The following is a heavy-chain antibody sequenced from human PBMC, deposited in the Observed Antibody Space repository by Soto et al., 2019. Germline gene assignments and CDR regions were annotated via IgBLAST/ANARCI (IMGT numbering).Heavy chain of an antibody. J-gene: IGHJ5*02. CDR1: GYTFTSYG. CDR3: ASIVGIAVAGNQNWFDP. CDR2: ISAYNGNT. V-gene: IGHV1-18*01. Sequence: QVQLVQSGAEVKKPGASVKVSCKASGYTFTSYGISWVRQTPGQGLEWMGWISAYNGNTNYAQKLQGRVTMTTDTSTSTAYMEVRSLRSDDTAVYYCASIVGIAVAGNQNWFDPWGQGTLVTVSS. D-gene: IGHD6-19*01.